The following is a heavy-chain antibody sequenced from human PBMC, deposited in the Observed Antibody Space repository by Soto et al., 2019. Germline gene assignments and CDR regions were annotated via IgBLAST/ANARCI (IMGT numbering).Heavy chain of an antibody. CDR2: IYHSGST. J-gene: IGHJ6*02. V-gene: IGHV4-38-2*01. CDR1: GYSITNGYY. D-gene: IGHD2-15*01. CDR3: ARALYCSGGSCSPLRGMDV. Sequence: WGTLSLTCAVSGYSITNGYYWGWIRQPPGQGLEWIGTIYHSGSTYYNPSLKTRVTISVDTSKNQFSLKLSSVTAADTAVYYCARALYCSGGSCSPLRGMDVWGQGTTVTVSS.